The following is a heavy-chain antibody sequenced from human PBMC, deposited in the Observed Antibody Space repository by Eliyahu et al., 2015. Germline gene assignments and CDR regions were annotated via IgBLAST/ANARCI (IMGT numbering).Heavy chain of an antibody. V-gene: IGHV7-4-1*02. J-gene: IGHJ4*02. CDR3: TRSDCSSGVCFDS. Sequence: QVQLVQSGSELKKPGASVRVSCKASGYTFTRFALHWVRQAPGQGLEWMAWINTNTGKPTYAPGFTGRFVFSLDTSVSTAYLQISSLESGDTAFYYCTRSDCSSGVCFDSWGQGTLVTVSS. D-gene: IGHD2-8*01. CDR2: INTNTGKP. CDR1: GYTFTRFA.